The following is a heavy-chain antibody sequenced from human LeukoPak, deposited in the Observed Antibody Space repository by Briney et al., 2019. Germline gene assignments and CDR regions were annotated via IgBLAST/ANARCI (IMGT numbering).Heavy chain of an antibody. CDR1: GGTFSSYT. D-gene: IGHD2-2*01. Sequence: ASVKVSGKASGGTFSSYTISWVRQAPGQGLEWMGRIIPILGIANYAQEFQGRVTITADKSTSTAYMELSSLRSEDTAVYYCAGELLSDQYYYYYYYMDVWGKGTTVTVSS. J-gene: IGHJ6*03. CDR2: IIPILGIA. V-gene: IGHV1-69*02. CDR3: AGELLSDQYYYYYYYMDV.